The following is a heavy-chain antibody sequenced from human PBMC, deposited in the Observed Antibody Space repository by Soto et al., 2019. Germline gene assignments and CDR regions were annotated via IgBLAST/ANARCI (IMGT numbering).Heavy chain of an antibody. CDR1: GGSISSGGYY. D-gene: IGHD1-26*01. V-gene: IGHV4-31*03. CDR2: IYYSGST. CDR3: ARALRGRSGMDV. J-gene: IGHJ6*02. Sequence: SETLSLTCTVSGGSISSGGYYWSWIRQHPGKGLEWIGYIYYSGSTYYNPSLKSRVTISVDTSNDQFSLKLSSVTAADTAVYYCARALRGRSGMDVWGQGTTVTVSS.